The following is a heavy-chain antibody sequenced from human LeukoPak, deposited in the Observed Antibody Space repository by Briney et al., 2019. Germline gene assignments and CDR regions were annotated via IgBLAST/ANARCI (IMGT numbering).Heavy chain of an antibody. CDR1: GYTFTGYY. CDR2: INPNSGGT. CDR3: ARDVTSHYYDSSGSIDY. V-gene: IGHV1-2*02. D-gene: IGHD3-22*01. Sequence: ASVKVSCKASGYTFTGYYMHWVRQAPGQGLEWMGWINPNSGGTNYAQKFQGRVTMTRDTSISTAYMELSRLRSDDTAVYYCARDVTSHYYDSSGSIDYWGQGTLVTVSS. J-gene: IGHJ4*02.